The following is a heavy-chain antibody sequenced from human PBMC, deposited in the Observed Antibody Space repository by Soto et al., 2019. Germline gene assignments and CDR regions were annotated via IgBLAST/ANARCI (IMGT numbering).Heavy chain of an antibody. V-gene: IGHV1-18*01. D-gene: IGHD6-13*01. CDR1: GYTFTTYG. CDR3: ARDFTKSSSWPYYFYY. CDR2: ISAYSGST. Sequence: QVQLVQSGAEVKKPGASVKVSCKASGYTFTTYGISWVRQAPGQGLEWMGWISAYSGSTKFAQKLQGRVTMTTDTSTTTAYMELRSLTSDDTAVYYCARDFTKSSSWPYYFYYWGQGNLVTVSS. J-gene: IGHJ4*02.